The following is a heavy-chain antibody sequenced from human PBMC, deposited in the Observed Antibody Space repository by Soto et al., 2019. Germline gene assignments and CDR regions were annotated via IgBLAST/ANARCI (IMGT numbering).Heavy chain of an antibody. J-gene: IGHJ5*02. D-gene: IGHD3-10*01. V-gene: IGHV1-46*01. CDR3: ARALPIISSLGWMDP. Sequence: ASVKVSCKASGYTFISYYMHWVRQAPGQGLEWLGIINPRGGSTTFAQKFQGRVTMTTDTSTTTVYMELSGLRSEDTALYYCARALPIISSLGWMDPWGQGTLVTVSS. CDR2: INPRGGST. CDR1: GYTFISYY.